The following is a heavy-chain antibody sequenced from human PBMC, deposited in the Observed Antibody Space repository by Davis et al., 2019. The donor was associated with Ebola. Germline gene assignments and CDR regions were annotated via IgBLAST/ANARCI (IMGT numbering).Heavy chain of an antibody. CDR1: GFTFYDYA. Sequence: GESLKISCVASGFTFYDYAMTWVRQAPGKGLEWVSSLDGRGVYTYYAASVKGRFINSRDNSKNTLFLQMDSLRAEDTPVYYCAKGRDYNMYGLLFDYWGQGTQVPVSS. J-gene: IGHJ4*02. CDR2: LDGRGVYT. D-gene: IGHD3-10*02. V-gene: IGHV3-23*01. CDR3: AKGRDYNMYGLLFDY.